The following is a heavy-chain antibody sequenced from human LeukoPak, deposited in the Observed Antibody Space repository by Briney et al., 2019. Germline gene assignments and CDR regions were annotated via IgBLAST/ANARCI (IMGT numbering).Heavy chain of an antibody. Sequence: GGSLRLSCAASEFTFSNYWMSWVRQAPGKGLEWVANIKQDGSEKYYVDSVKGRFTISRDNAKNSLYLQLSSLRAEDTDVYYCARDRYRANDYWGQGNLVSDPS. CDR3: ARDRYRANDY. D-gene: IGHD1-14*01. CDR1: EFTFSNYW. J-gene: IGHJ4*02. V-gene: IGHV3-7*05. CDR2: IKQDGSEK.